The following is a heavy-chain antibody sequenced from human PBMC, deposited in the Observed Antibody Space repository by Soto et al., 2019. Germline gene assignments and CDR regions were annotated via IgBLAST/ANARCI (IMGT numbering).Heavy chain of an antibody. CDR2: INAGYGNT. Sequence: SSVKVSCKASGYTFSSYAMHWVRQAPGQRLEWMGWINAGYGNTKSSQKFQDRVTISRDTSASTAYMELTSLRSEDTAVYYCARDTGDGTFDFWGQGTLVTVSS. CDR3: ARDTGDGTFDF. V-gene: IGHV1-3*01. J-gene: IGHJ4*02. D-gene: IGHD7-27*01. CDR1: GYTFSSYA.